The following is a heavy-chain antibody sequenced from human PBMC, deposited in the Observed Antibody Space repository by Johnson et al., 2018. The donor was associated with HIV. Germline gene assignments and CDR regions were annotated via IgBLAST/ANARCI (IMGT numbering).Heavy chain of an antibody. CDR2: ISSNGIGT. J-gene: IGHJ3*02. V-gene: IGHV3-64*01. D-gene: IGHD3-10*01. CDR3: ARSRGPMRKDAFDI. Sequence: VQLVESGGGVVQPGRSQRLSCAASGFPFRDSAMHWVRQAPGKGLEYVSAISSNGIGTYYANSVDGRFTISRDNDKNTLYLEMGSLRVEDMAVYYCARSRGPMRKDAFDIWGQGTKVTVSS. CDR1: GFPFRDSA.